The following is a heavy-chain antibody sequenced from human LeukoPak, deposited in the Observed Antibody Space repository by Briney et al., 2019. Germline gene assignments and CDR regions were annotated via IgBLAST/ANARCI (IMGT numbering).Heavy chain of an antibody. CDR1: GFTFDDYP. J-gene: IGHJ4*02. CDR3: VKGRDGFNYYFEY. Sequence: PGGSLRLSCSASGFTFDDYPMHWVRQVPGKGLEWVSGITWNSGSIGYGDSVRGRSFISRDNDKSSLHLQMNSLRPEDTALYYCVKGRDGFNYYFEYWGQGILVTVSS. V-gene: IGHV3-9*01. D-gene: IGHD5-24*01. CDR2: ITWNSGSI.